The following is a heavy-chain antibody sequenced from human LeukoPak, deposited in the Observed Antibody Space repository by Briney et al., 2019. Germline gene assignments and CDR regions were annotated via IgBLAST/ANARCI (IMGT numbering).Heavy chain of an antibody. CDR1: GGSISSGSYY. V-gene: IGHV4-61*02. CDR2: IYTSGST. J-gene: IGHJ3*02. CDR3: ARESLDAFDI. Sequence: SSETLSLTCTVSGGSISSGSYYWRWIRQPAGKGLEWIGRIYTSGSTNYNPSLKSRVTISVDTSKNQFSLKLSSVTAADTAVYYCARESLDAFDIWGQGTMVTVSS. D-gene: IGHD3/OR15-3a*01.